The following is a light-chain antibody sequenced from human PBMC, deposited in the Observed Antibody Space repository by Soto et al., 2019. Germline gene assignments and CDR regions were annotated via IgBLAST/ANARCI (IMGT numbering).Light chain of an antibody. CDR3: QQSYSTLLS. V-gene: IGKV1-39*01. Sequence: DIELTQSPSSLSASVGDRVTITCRASQSISSYLNWYQQKGGKAPKLLIHGASSLQSGVPIRFSATGPGTDFTLTIMSLQPEDFATYYCQQSYSTLLSFGGGTKVDIK. J-gene: IGKJ4*01. CDR1: QSISSY. CDR2: GAS.